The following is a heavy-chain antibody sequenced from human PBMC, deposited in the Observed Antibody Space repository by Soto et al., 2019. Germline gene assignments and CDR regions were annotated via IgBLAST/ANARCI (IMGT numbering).Heavy chain of an antibody. CDR3: TRYSYGASEY. V-gene: IGHV3-15*01. D-gene: IGHD5-18*01. J-gene: IGHJ4*02. Sequence: EVQLVESGGGLVKPGGSLRLSCAASGFTVSNAWMSWVRQAPGKGLEWVGRIKSKTDGGTTEYDAPVKGRFTISRDDSKNPLYLQMNSLKTEATSVYYCTRYSYGASEYWGQGTLVTVSS. CDR2: IKSKTDGGTT. CDR1: GFTVSNAW.